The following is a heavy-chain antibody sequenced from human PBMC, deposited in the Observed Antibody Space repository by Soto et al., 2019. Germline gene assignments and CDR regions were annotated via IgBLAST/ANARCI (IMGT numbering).Heavy chain of an antibody. Sequence: SETLSLTCAVYGGSFSGYYWSWIRQPPGKGLEWIGEIYHSGSTYYNPSLKSRVTISVDRSKNQFSLKLSSVTAADTAVYYCARATTVTNFDYWGQGTLVTVSS. CDR2: IYHSGST. J-gene: IGHJ4*02. CDR3: ARATTVTNFDY. CDR1: GGSFSGYY. V-gene: IGHV4-34*01. D-gene: IGHD4-17*01.